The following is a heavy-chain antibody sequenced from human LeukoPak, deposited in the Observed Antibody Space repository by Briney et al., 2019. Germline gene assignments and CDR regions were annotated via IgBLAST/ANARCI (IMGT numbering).Heavy chain of an antibody. CDR1: GVSISNYY. CDR3: ARHVAVGETD. Sequence: PSETLSLTRSVSGVSISNYYWSWIRQPPGKGLEWIGYIYYTGSTTYNPSLKRRVTISVDTPKNQFSLKLTSVTDAHTPLYFCARHVAVGETDWGGGALVAVFS. J-gene: IGHJ4*02. D-gene: IGHD1-26*01. V-gene: IGHV4-59*08. CDR2: IYYTGST.